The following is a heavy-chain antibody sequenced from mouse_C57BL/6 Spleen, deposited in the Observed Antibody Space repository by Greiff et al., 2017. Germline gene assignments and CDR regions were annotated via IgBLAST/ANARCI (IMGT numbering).Heavy chain of an antibody. D-gene: IGHD2-1*01. CDR3: TRYTYCNYVDY. J-gene: IGHJ4*01. CDR2: ISSGGDYI. V-gene: IGHV5-9-1*02. Sequence: EVHLVESGAGLVKPGGSLKLSCAASGFTFSSYAMSWVRQTPEKRLDWVAYISSGGDYIYYADTVKGRFTITRDNTRNTLYLQMSSLKSEDTAMYYCTRYTYCNYVDYWGQGASVTVSS. CDR1: GFTFSSYA.